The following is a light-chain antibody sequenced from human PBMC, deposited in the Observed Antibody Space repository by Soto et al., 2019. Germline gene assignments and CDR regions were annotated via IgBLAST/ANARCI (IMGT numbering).Light chain of an antibody. CDR1: SSDVGGYNY. CDR3: CSYAGSYTGV. V-gene: IGLV2-11*01. CDR2: DVS. J-gene: IGLJ2*01. Sequence: QSVLTQPRSVSGSPGQSVTISCTGTSSDVGGYNYVSWYQQHPGKAPKLMIYDVSKRPSGVPDRFSGSKSGNTASLTISGLQAEDEADYYCCSYAGSYTGVFSGGTKVTVL.